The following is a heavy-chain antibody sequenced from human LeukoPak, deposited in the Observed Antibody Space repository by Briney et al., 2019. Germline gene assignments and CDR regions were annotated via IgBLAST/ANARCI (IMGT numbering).Heavy chain of an antibody. Sequence: ASVKVSCKASGYTFTSYGISWVRQAPGQGLEWMGWISAYNGNTNYAQMLQGRVTMTTDTSTSTACMELRSLRSDDTAVYYCARDVLRHSSGYEENFDYWGQGTLVTVSS. CDR1: GYTFTSYG. D-gene: IGHD6-19*01. CDR2: ISAYNGNT. V-gene: IGHV1-18*01. CDR3: ARDVLRHSSGYEENFDY. J-gene: IGHJ4*02.